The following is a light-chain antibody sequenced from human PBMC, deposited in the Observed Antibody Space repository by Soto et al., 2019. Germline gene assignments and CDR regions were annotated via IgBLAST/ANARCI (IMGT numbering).Light chain of an antibody. CDR1: QSVSSSY. V-gene: IGKV3-20*01. CDR2: GAS. Sequence: EIVLTQSPGTLSLSPGERATLSCRASQSVSSSYLAWYQQKPGQAPRLLIYGASSRATGIPDRFSGSGSGTDFTLTISGLEPEDFAVYYCQQYGSSPPWTFGQGTNVEIK. CDR3: QQYGSSPPWT. J-gene: IGKJ1*01.